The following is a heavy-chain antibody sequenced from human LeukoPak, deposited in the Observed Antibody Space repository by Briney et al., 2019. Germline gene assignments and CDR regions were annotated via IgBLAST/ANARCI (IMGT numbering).Heavy chain of an antibody. V-gene: IGHV3-21*01. J-gene: IGHJ4*02. CDR1: GFTFSSYS. CDR3: ARSRTTVTKDPLDS. Sequence: GGSPRLSCAASGFTFSSYSMNWVRQAPGKGLEWVSAISSRSVYIYSADSVRGRFTISRDDAENSLFLQMNSLRAEDTAVYYCARSRTTVTKDPLDSWGQGTLVTVSS. CDR2: ISSRSVYI. D-gene: IGHD4-17*01.